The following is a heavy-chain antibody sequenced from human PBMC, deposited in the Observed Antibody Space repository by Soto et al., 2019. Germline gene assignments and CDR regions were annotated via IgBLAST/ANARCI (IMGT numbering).Heavy chain of an antibody. Sequence: EVQLVESGGGLVQPGVSLRLSCSASGFTLSRYAMHWVRQAPGKGMEYVSATTSDGGSTYYTDSVKGRLTISIANSTNTLALQMSSPRAEATPVKYCMKVAITGRWSFLYYWGQGNLVSVSS. CDR1: GFTLSRYA. CDR3: MKVAITGRWSFLYY. D-gene: IGHD2-15*01. J-gene: IGHJ4*02. CDR2: TTSDGGST. V-gene: IGHV3-64D*08.